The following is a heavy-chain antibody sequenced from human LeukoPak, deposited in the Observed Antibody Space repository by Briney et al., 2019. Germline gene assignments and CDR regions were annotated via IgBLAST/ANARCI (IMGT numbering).Heavy chain of an antibody. CDR3: ARDDYDSWDYYYYGMDV. CDR1: GSTFSSYS. J-gene: IGHJ6*02. V-gene: IGHV3-21*01. CDR2: ISSSSSYI. Sequence: GGSLRLSCAASGSTFSSYSMNWVRQAPGKGLEWVSSISSSSSYIYYADSVKGRFTISRDNAKNSLYLQMNSLRAEDTAVYYCARDDYDSWDYYYYGMDVWGQGTTVTVSS. D-gene: IGHD3-3*01.